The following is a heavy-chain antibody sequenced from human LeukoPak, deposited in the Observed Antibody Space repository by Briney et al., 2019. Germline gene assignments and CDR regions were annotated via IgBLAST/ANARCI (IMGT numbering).Heavy chain of an antibody. V-gene: IGHV4-34*01. D-gene: IGHD1-1*01. CDR2: INHSGSA. J-gene: IGHJ4*02. CDR3: ARGPHIPGGTTSYYFDY. CDR1: GGSFSGYY. Sequence: SETLSLTCTVPGGSFSGYYCTWIRQPPGKGLEWIGEINHSGSANYNPSLKSRVTISLDTSKNQFSLKLSSVTAADTAVYYCARGPHIPGGTTSYYFDYWGQGTLVTVSS.